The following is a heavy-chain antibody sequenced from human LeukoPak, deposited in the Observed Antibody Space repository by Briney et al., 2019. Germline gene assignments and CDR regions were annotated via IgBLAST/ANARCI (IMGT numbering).Heavy chain of an antibody. CDR3: TRVAEGGTGGRLFDY. J-gene: IGHJ4*02. Sequence: SETLSLTCTVSGDSISTSNSYWGWIRQPPGKGLEWIGSIYYNGPTYYNPSLVSRVTISRDTSRNQFSLKLSSVTAADTAVYYCTRVAEGGTGGRLFDYWGQGTSVIVST. CDR1: GDSISTSNSY. CDR2: IYYNGPT. D-gene: IGHD1-26*01. V-gene: IGHV4-39*07.